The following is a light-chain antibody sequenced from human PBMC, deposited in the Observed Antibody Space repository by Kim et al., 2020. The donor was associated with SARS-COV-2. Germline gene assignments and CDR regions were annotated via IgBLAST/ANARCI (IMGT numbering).Light chain of an antibody. V-gene: IGLV8-61*01. J-gene: IGLJ2*01. CDR1: SGSVSTSYY. Sequence: QTVVTQEPSLSVSPGGTVTLTCGLSSGSVSTSYYPSWYHQTPGQAPRTLIYSTNTRSSGVPNRFSGSILGNKAALTITGAQADDESDYYCVLYMGSGISSFGGGTKLTVL. CDR3: VLYMGSGISS. CDR2: STN.